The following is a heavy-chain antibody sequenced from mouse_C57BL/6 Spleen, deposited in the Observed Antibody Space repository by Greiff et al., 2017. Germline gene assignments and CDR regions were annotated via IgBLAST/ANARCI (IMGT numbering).Heavy chain of an antibody. V-gene: IGHV1-55*01. CDR3: ARVEYGSSLFAY. Sequence: VQLQQPGAELVKPGASVKMSCKASGYTFTSYWITWVKQRPGQGLEWIGDIYPGSGSTNYNEKFKSKATLTVDTSSSTAYMQLSSLTSEDSAVYYCARVEYGSSLFAYWGQGTLVTVSA. J-gene: IGHJ3*01. CDR1: GYTFTSYW. CDR2: IYPGSGST. D-gene: IGHD1-1*01.